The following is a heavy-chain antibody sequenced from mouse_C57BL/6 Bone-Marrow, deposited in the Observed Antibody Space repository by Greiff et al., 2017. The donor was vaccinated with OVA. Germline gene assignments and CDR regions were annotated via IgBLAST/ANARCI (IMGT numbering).Heavy chain of an antibody. CDR1: GYTFTSYG. V-gene: IGHV1-81*01. D-gene: IGHD2-4*01. J-gene: IGHJ3*01. CDR2: IYPRCGNT. CDR3: ARGGLRGGFAY. Sequence: QVQLQQSGAELARPGASVKLSCKASGYTFTSYGISWVKQRTGQGLEWIGEIYPRCGNTYYNEKFKGKATLTADKSSSTAYMELRSLTSEDSAVYFCARGGLRGGFAYGGQGTLVTVSA.